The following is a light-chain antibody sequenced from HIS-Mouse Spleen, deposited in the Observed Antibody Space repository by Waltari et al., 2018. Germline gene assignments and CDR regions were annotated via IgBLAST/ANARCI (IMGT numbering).Light chain of an antibody. CDR1: SSNIGAGYD. J-gene: IGLJ2*01. Sequence: QSVLTQPPSVSGAPGQRVTISCTGSSSNIGAGYDVHWYQQLPGTAPKLHIHGTRNRPSGVPDRFSGSQSGTSASLAITGLQAEDEADYYCQSYDSSLSGSVFGGGTKLTVL. CDR3: QSYDSSLSGSV. CDR2: GTR. V-gene: IGLV1-40*01.